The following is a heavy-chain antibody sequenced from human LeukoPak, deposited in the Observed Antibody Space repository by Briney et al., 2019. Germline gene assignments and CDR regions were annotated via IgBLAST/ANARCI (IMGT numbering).Heavy chain of an antibody. Sequence: GASVKVSCKASGYPFTSYEINWVRQATGQGLEWMGWMNPDSGDTAYAQKFQGRITMTRTTSINTAYMELSSLRSEDTAMYYCARGLGSYDSSELTWPMISFWGQGTVVTVSS. CDR3: ARGLGSYDSSELTWPMISF. J-gene: IGHJ4*02. CDR1: GYPFTSYE. CDR2: MNPDSGDT. D-gene: IGHD3-22*01. V-gene: IGHV1-8*01.